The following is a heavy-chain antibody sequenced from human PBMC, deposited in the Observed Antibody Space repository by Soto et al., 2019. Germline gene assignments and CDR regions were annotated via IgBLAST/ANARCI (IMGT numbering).Heavy chain of an antibody. CDR2: INTLSTTM. CDR1: GFTFSGAS. V-gene: IGHV3-48*01. D-gene: IGHD3-22*01. J-gene: IGHJ4*02. Sequence: EVQLVESGGGLVQPGGSLRLSCAAAGFTFSGASMNWSRQSPGKGLEWVSYINTLSTTMYYADSVKGRFSISRDNAKNSLYLQMTSLRADDTGIYYCTGGGVSSGPGYWGQGNLVTVSS. CDR3: TGGGVSSGPGY.